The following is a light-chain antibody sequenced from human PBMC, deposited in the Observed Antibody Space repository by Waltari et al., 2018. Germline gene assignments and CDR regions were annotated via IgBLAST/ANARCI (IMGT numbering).Light chain of an antibody. CDR1: SSDVGGFDF. CDR3: SSYTSSNTLL. V-gene: IGLV2-14*01. CDR2: DVI. J-gene: IGLJ2*01. Sequence: QSALTQPASVSGSLGQSVTISCTGTSSDVGGFDFVSWYQQHTGEAPKLLIFDVIRRPAGVSNRFAGSKSGNTASLTISGLQAEDEADYYCSSYTSSNTLLFGGGTTLTVL.